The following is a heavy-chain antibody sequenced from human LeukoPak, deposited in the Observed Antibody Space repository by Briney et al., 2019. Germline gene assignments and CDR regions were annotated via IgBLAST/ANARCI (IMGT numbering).Heavy chain of an antibody. CDR2: INGSGSDT. CDR3: ASEGIYYYDSSGYSHFDY. D-gene: IGHD3-22*01. J-gene: IGHJ4*02. V-gene: IGHV3-74*01. CDR1: GFTFSSYW. Sequence: GGSLRLSCAASGFTFSSYWMHWVRQAPGKGPVWVSRINGSGSDTTYVDSVKGRFTISRDNSKNTLYLQMNSLRAEDTAVYYCASEGIYYYDSSGYSHFDYWGQGTLVTVSS.